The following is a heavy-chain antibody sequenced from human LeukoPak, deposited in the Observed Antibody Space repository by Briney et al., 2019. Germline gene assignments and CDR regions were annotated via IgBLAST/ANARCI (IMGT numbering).Heavy chain of an antibody. CDR3: AIMHGYYDGSGYWVQ. D-gene: IGHD3-22*01. CDR1: GFTFGSYG. Sequence: GGSLTLSCVASGFTFGSYGMSWVRQAPGKGLEWVSFITPNADRASYADSVEGRFTISRDNPRNTLYMQMNSLRDEDTAVYYCAIMHGYYDGSGYWVQWGQGTLVTVSS. CDR2: ITPNADRA. V-gene: IGHV3-23*01. J-gene: IGHJ1*01.